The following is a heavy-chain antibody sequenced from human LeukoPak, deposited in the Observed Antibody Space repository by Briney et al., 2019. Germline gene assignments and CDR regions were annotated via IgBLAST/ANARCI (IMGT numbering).Heavy chain of an antibody. D-gene: IGHD2-21*02. CDR1: GFTLSNYW. V-gene: IGHV3-74*01. CDR3: ARFVVVTAGDY. J-gene: IGHJ4*01. Sequence: GGSLRLSCSASGFTLSNYWMHWVRQAPGKGLVWVARLHSNGAYTTYADSVKGRFTISRDTAKNTLYLQMNSLRVEDTAVYYCARFVVVTAGDYWGQGTLVTVSS. CDR2: LHSNGAYT.